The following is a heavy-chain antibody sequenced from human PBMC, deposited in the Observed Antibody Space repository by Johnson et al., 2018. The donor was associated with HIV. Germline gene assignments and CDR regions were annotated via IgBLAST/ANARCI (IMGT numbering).Heavy chain of an antibody. Sequence: QVQLVESGGGVVQPGRSLRLACAASGFTFSSYAMHWVRQAPAKGLEWVAVISYDGSDKDYVDSAKGRFTISRDNSKNTLYLQMNSLSAEDTAVYYCAKPLVGATRDDAFDVWGQGTMVTVSS. D-gene: IGHD1-26*01. CDR1: GFTFSSYA. CDR2: ISYDGSDK. V-gene: IGHV3-30*04. J-gene: IGHJ3*01. CDR3: AKPLVGATRDDAFDV.